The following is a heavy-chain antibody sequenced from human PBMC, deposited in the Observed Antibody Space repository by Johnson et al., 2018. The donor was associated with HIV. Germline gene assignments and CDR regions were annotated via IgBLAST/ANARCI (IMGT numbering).Heavy chain of an antibody. CDR2: INWNGGST. CDR3: AREGTFCGGDCSDGIEI. D-gene: IGHD2-21*02. Sequence: MLLVESGGGVVRPGGSLRLSCAASGFIFDYYGMSWVRQAPGKGLEWVSGINWNGGSTGYADSVKGRFTISRDNAKNSLYLQMNSLRAEDTALYYCAREGTFCGGDCSDGIEIWGQGTMVTVSS. CDR1: GFIFDYYG. V-gene: IGHV3-20*04. J-gene: IGHJ3*02.